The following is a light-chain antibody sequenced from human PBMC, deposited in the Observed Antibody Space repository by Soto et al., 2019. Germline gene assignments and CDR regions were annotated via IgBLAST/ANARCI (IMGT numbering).Light chain of an antibody. J-gene: IGKJ1*01. V-gene: IGKV3-11*01. Sequence: EIVLTQSPATLSLSPGERATLSCRASQSVGSFLAWYQQSPGHAPRLLIYDASNSATGIPARFSGSGSGTDFTLTISSLAPEDFAVYYCQQRSSSWTFGQGTKV. CDR3: QQRSSSWT. CDR1: QSVGSF. CDR2: DAS.